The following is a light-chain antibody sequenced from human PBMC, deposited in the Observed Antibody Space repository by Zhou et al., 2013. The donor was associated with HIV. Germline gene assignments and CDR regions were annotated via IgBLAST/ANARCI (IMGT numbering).Light chain of an antibody. CDR1: QNINSN. Sequence: IVLTQSPGTLSLSPGERATLSCRASQNINSNLAWYQQKPGQAPRLLIYGASSRATGVPARFSGSGSGTDFTLTISTTQSEDFAVYYCQQYNNWPLLTFGGGTKVEIK. V-gene: IGKV3-15*01. CDR2: GAS. CDR3: QQYNNWPLLT. J-gene: IGKJ4*01.